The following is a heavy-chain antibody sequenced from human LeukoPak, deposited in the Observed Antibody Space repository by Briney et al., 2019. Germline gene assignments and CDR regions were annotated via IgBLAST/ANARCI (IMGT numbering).Heavy chain of an antibody. V-gene: IGHV3-66*02. J-gene: IGHJ4*02. Sequence: GGSLRLSCAASGFTVSSNYMSWVRQAPGKGLEWVSVIYSGVSTYYADSVKGRFTISRDNSKNTLYLQMNSLRAEDTAVYYCARGVYYYDSSGYYGVDYWGQGTLVTVSS. D-gene: IGHD3-22*01. CDR3: ARGVYYYDSSGYYGVDY. CDR2: IYSGVST. CDR1: GFTVSSNY.